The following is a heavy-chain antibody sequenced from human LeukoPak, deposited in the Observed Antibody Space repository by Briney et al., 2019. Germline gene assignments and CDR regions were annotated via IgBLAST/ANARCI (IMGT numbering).Heavy chain of an antibody. CDR3: ARAVVTATPYFDY. D-gene: IGHD2-15*01. Sequence: GGALRLSCAASGFTFSDYYMSWIRQAPGKGLEWVSYISSSGSTIYYADSVKGRFTISRDNAKNSLSLQMNSLRAEDTALCYCARAVVTATPYFDYWGQGTLVTVSS. J-gene: IGHJ4*02. V-gene: IGHV3-11*04. CDR2: ISSSGSTI. CDR1: GFTFSDYY.